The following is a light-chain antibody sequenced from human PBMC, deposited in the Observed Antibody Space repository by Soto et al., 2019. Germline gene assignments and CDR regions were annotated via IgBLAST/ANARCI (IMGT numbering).Light chain of an antibody. V-gene: IGLV3-21*02. CDR1: NSGRKT. Sequence: SYELTQPPSVSVAPGQTATLPCGGDNSGRKTVHWYQQKPGQAPVLVVNYDSDRPSGIPERFSGSNSGNTATLTISRVEAGDEADYYCQVWDSTTDHVVFGGGTKLTVL. J-gene: IGLJ3*02. CDR3: QVWDSTTDHVV. CDR2: YDS.